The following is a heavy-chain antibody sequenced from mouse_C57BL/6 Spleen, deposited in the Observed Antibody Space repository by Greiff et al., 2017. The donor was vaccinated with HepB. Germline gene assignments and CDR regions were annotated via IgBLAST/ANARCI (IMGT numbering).Heavy chain of an antibody. Sequence: EVKLVESGGGLVKPGGSLKLSCAASGFTFSSYAMSWVRQTPEKRLEWVATISDGGSYTYYPDNVKGRFTFARDNAKNNLYLQMSHLTSEDTAMYYCARSCYDYAMDYWGQGTSVTVSS. J-gene: IGHJ4*01. CDR2: ISDGGSYT. D-gene: IGHD2-10*01. CDR1: GFTFSSYA. CDR3: ARSCYDYAMDY. V-gene: IGHV5-4*03.